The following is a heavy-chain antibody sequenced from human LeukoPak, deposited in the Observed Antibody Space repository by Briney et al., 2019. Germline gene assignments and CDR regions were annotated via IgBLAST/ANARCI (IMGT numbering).Heavy chain of an antibody. CDR2: IYYSGST. V-gene: IGHV4-31*03. J-gene: IGHJ3*02. CDR1: GGSISSGGYY. D-gene: IGHD7-27*01. Sequence: PSETQSLTCTVSGGSISSGGYYWSWIRQHPGKGLEWIGYIYYSGSTYYNPSLKSRVTISVDTSKNQFSLKLSSVTAADTAVYYCARDPSNWDDAFDIWGQGTMVTASS. CDR3: ARDPSNWDDAFDI.